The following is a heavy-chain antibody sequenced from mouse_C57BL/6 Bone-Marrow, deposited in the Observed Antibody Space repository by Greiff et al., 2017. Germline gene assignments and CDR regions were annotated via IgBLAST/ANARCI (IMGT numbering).Heavy chain of an antibody. CDR3: VRQEMDY. CDR1: GFSFNTYA. CDR2: IRSKSNNYAT. V-gene: IGHV10-1*01. Sequence: EVKLVESGGGLVQPKGSLKLSCAASGFSFNTYAMNWVRQAPGKGLEWVARIRSKSNNYATYYAASVKGRFTISRDDSESMLYLQMNNLKTEDTAMYYCVRQEMDYWGQGTSVTVSS. J-gene: IGHJ4*01.